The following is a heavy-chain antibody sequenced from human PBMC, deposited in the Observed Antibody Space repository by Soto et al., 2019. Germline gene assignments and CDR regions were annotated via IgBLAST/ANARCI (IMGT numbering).Heavy chain of an antibody. CDR2: IKSKTDGGTT. CDR1: GFTFSNAW. J-gene: IGHJ4*02. D-gene: IGHD3-10*01. CDR3: ATSPRGSYYSFDY. V-gene: IGHV3-15*07. Sequence: EVQLVESGGGLVKPGGSLRLSCAASGFTFSNAWMNWVRQAPGKGLEWVGRIKSKTDGGTTDYAAPVKGRFTISREDSKTTLYLQRNSLKTEATAVYYCATSPRGSYYSFDYWGQGTLVTVSS.